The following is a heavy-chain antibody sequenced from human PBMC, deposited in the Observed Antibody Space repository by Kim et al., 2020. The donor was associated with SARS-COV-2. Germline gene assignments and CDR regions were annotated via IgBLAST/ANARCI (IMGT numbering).Heavy chain of an antibody. J-gene: IGHJ6*02. CDR2: ISASGSNT. Sequence: GGSLRLSCTASGFTLSWYAMTWVRQAPGKGLEWVSPISASGSNTYYADSVKGRFTISRDTSKNTLYLQMDSLRAEDTALYYCARRGAVADRDGEVDVWGQGTTVTVSS. CDR3: ARRGAVADRDGEVDV. V-gene: IGHV3-23*01. D-gene: IGHD6-19*01. CDR1: GFTLSWYA.